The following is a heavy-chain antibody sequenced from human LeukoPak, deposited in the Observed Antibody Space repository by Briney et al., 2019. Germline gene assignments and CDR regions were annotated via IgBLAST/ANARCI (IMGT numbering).Heavy chain of an antibody. V-gene: IGHV4-61*08. D-gene: IGHD2-2*02. CDR1: GGSISSGGYY. J-gene: IGHJ5*02. Sequence: SQTLSLTCAVSGGSISSGGYYWSWIRQPPGKGLEWIGYIYYSGSTNYNPSLKSRVTISVDTSKNQFSLKLSSVTAADTAVYYCARNPGYCSSTSCYSWFDPWGQGTLVTVSS. CDR3: ARNPGYCSSTSCYSWFDP. CDR2: IYYSGST.